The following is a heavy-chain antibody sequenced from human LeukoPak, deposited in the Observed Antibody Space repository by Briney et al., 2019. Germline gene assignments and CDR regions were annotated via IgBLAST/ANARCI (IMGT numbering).Heavy chain of an antibody. D-gene: IGHD6-6*01. CDR3: ASSSTNYYHGMDV. CDR2: INHSGST. Sequence: PSETLSLTCAVYGGSFSGYYWSWIRQPPGKGLEWIGEINHSGSTNYNPSLKSRVTISVDTSKNQFSLKLSSVTAADTAVYYCASSSTNYYHGMDVWGQGTTVTVSS. CDR1: GGSFSGYY. V-gene: IGHV4-34*01. J-gene: IGHJ6*02.